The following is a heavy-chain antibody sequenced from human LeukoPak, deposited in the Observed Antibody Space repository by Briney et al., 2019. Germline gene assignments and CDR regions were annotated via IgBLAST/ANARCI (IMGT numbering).Heavy chain of an antibody. J-gene: IGHJ4*02. CDR1: GYTFTGYY. Sequence: ASVTVSCKASGYTFTGYYMHWVRQAPGQGLEWMGWINPNSGGTNYAQKFQGRVTMTRDTSISTAYMELSRLRSDDTAVYYCARDKGRTAMVTHWGQGTLVTVSS. V-gene: IGHV1-2*02. CDR2: INPNSGGT. D-gene: IGHD5-18*01. CDR3: ARDKGRTAMVTH.